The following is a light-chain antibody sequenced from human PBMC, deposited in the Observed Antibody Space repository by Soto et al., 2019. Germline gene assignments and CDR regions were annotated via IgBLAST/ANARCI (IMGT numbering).Light chain of an antibody. CDR1: SGHNDYA. Sequence: QSVLTQAPSVSASLGASVKLTCTLSSGHNDYAIAWHQQQPEKGPRYLMKVDSDGSQTKGDGVPDRFSGSSSGTERYLTISSLQSEDEADYYCQTWGTGIGLFGGGTKLTVL. V-gene: IGLV4-69*01. CDR2: VDSDGSQ. CDR3: QTWGTGIGL. J-gene: IGLJ2*01.